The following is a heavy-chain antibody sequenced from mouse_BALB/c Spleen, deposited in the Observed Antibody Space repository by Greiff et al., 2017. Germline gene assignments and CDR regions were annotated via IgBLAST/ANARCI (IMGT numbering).Heavy chain of an antibody. V-gene: IGHV5-17*02. CDR2: ISSGSSTI. CDR1: GFTFSSFG. D-gene: IGHD2-3*01. Sequence: DVKLVESGGGLVQPGGSRKLSCAASGFTFSSFGMHWVRQAPEKGLEWVAYISSGSSTIYYADTVKGRFTISRDNPKNTLFLQMTSLRSEDTAMYYCARSGDGYYVYAMDYWGQGTSVTVSS. CDR3: ARSGDGYYVYAMDY. J-gene: IGHJ4*01.